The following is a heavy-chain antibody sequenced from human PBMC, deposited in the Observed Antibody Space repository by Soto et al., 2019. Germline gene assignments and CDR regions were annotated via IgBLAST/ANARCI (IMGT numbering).Heavy chain of an antibody. CDR2: IYYSGST. J-gene: IGHJ4*02. CDR1: GGSISSYY. V-gene: IGHV4-59*01. CDR3: ARVSSASKKADY. Sequence: QVQLQESGPGLVKPSETLSLTCTVSGGSISSYYWSWIRQPPGKGLEWIGYIYYSGSTNYNPSLKSRVTISVDTSKNQFSLKLSSVTAADTAVYYCARVSSASKKADYWGQGTLVTVSS. D-gene: IGHD6-6*01.